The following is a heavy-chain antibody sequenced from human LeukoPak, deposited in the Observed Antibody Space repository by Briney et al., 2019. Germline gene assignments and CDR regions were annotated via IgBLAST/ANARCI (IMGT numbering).Heavy chain of an antibody. D-gene: IGHD6-13*01. CDR1: GYIFTTYG. Sequence: GASVKVSCKASGYIFTTYGIRWVRQAPGQGLEWMGWSSAYNGNTNYAQRLQGRVPMTTDTSTGTAYMELRSLRSDDTAVYYRARVWGAAPGILTGYFDLWGRGTLVAVSS. CDR2: SSAYNGNT. J-gene: IGHJ2*01. CDR3: ARVWGAAPGILTGYFDL. V-gene: IGHV1-18*01.